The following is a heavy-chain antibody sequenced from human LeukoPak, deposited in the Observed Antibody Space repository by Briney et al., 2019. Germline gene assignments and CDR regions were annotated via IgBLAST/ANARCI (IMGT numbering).Heavy chain of an antibody. CDR2: INHSGST. Sequence: SETLSLTCAVYGGSFSGYYWSWIRQPPGKGLEWIGEINHSGSTNYNPSLKSRVTISVDTSKNQFSLKLSSVTAADTAVYYCARVRKAVAGAPSTFDYWGQGTLVTVSS. J-gene: IGHJ4*02. CDR1: GGSFSGYY. V-gene: IGHV4-34*01. CDR3: ARVRKAVAGAPSTFDY. D-gene: IGHD6-19*01.